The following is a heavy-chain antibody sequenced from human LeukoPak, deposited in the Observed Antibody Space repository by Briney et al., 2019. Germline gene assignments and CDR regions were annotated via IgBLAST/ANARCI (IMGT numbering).Heavy chain of an antibody. J-gene: IGHJ3*02. CDR1: GFTVSSNY. CDR2: IYSGGST. CDR3: ARDPAVTGDAFDI. V-gene: IGHV3-53*01. D-gene: IGHD4-17*01. Sequence: GGSLRLSCAASGFTVSSNYMSWVRQAPGKGLEWVSVIYSGGSTYYADSVKGRFTISRGNVKNSLYLQMNSLRAEDTAVYYCARDPAVTGDAFDIWGQGTMVTVSS.